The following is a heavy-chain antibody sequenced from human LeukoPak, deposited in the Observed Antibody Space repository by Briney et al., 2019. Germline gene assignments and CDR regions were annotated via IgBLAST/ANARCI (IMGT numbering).Heavy chain of an antibody. CDR2: IYYSGST. Sequence: PSETLSLTCTVSGGSISSSSYYWGWIRQPPGKGLEWIGSIYYSGSTYYNPSLKSRVTISVDASKNQFSLKLSSVTAADTAVYYCARSGETGGYWGQGTLVTVSS. V-gene: IGHV4-39*01. CDR3: ARSGETGGY. D-gene: IGHD4-17*01. J-gene: IGHJ4*02. CDR1: GGSISSSSYY.